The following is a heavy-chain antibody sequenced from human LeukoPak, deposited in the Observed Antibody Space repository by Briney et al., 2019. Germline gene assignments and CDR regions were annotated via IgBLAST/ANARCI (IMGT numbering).Heavy chain of an antibody. V-gene: IGHV3-23*01. CDR3: AKDESGVMVYAMGHFDY. J-gene: IGHJ4*02. CDR2: ISGSGGST. D-gene: IGHD2-8*01. CDR1: GFTFSSYA. Sequence: QPGGSLRLSCAASGFTFSSYAMSWVRQAPGKGLEWVSAISGSGGSTYYADSVKGRFTISRDNSKNTLNLQMSSLRAEDTAVYYCAKDESGVMVYAMGHFDYWGQGTLVTVSS.